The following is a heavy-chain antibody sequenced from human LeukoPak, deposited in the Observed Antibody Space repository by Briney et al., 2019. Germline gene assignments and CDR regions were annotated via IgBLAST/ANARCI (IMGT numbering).Heavy chain of an antibody. Sequence: GGSLRLSCVASGFTFTDYWMSWVRQAPGKGLEWVGNIKQDGSERYYGGSVKGRFAISRDSAKNSLSLQINSLRAEDTAVYYCVRMGYCTNGICYEVFDYWGQGTLVTVSS. CDR3: VRMGYCTNGICYEVFDY. CDR1: GFTFTDYW. J-gene: IGHJ4*02. V-gene: IGHV3-7*01. CDR2: IKQDGSER. D-gene: IGHD2-8*01.